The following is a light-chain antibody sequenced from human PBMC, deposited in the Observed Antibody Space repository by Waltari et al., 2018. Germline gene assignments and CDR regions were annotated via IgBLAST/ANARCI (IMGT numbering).Light chain of an antibody. CDR3: HQRSDWGT. J-gene: IGKJ4*01. CDR1: QSVSGD. Sequence: EVVMTQSPVTLSVSPGERATLSCRASQSVSGDLAWYQQKPGQAPRLLIYGASTRATGIPVRFSGSGSGTEFTLTISSLEPEDFAVYYCHQRSDWGTFGGGTKVEI. V-gene: IGKV3-11*01. CDR2: GAS.